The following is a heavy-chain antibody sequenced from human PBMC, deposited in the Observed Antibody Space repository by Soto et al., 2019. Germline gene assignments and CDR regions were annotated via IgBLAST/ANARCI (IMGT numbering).Heavy chain of an antibody. Sequence: EVQLVESGGGLVQPGGSLRLSCTASGFSFSDYWMTWVRQAPGKGLEWVASIKQNGIEKYYVDSVTGRFTISRDNAYNSVSLQMNSLRVDDTAVYYCARDGHSSGWHYSFESWGQGTLVAVSS. CDR3: ARDGHSSGWHYSFES. D-gene: IGHD6-19*01. CDR1: GFSFSDYW. V-gene: IGHV3-7*01. J-gene: IGHJ4*02. CDR2: IKQNGIEK.